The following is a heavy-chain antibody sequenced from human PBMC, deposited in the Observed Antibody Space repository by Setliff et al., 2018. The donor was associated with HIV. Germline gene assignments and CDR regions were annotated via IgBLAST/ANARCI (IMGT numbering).Heavy chain of an antibody. CDR2: IYSDGST. CDR1: GFTVSSHY. Sequence: LRLSCAASGFTVSSHYMSWVRQAPGKGLEWVSTIYSDGSTYHADSVKGRFTLSRDTSKNTLSLQMNSLRPEDTAVFYCARQAHPRGYYGSAGLFDYWGQGTPVTVSS. V-gene: IGHV3-66*02. J-gene: IGHJ4*02. D-gene: IGHD3-22*01. CDR3: ARQAHPRGYYGSAGLFDY.